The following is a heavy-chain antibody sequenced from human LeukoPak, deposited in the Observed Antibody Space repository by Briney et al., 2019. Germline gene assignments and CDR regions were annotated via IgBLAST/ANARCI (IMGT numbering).Heavy chain of an antibody. J-gene: IGHJ4*02. CDR1: RGTFSSYA. CDR3: ARVRSSGWTDY. D-gene: IGHD6-19*01. Sequence: SVKVSCKASRGTFSSYAISWVRQAPGQGLEWMGRIIPILGIANYAQKFQGRVAITADKSTSTAYMELSSLRSEDTAVYYCARVRSSGWTDYWGQGTLVTVSS. V-gene: IGHV1-69*04. CDR2: IIPILGIA.